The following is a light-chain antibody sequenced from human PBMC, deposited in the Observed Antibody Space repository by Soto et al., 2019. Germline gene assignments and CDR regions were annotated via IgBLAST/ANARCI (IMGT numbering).Light chain of an antibody. Sequence: QSALTQPASVSGSPGQSITISCTGTSSDVGDYNFVSWYQQHPGKAPKLIIYEVSYRPSGVSNRFSGSKSGNTASLTISGLQAEDEADYYCSPHTTSDTLVLFGGGTKLTVL. CDR1: SSDVGDYNF. CDR3: SPHTTSDTLVL. CDR2: EVS. V-gene: IGLV2-14*01. J-gene: IGLJ2*01.